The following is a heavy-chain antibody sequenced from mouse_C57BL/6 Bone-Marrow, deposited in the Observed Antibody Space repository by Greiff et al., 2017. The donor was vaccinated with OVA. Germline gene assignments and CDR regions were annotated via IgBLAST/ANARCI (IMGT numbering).Heavy chain of an antibody. CDR2: IYPRSGNT. D-gene: IGHD2-1*01. Sequence: LVESGAELARPGASVKLSCKASGYTFTSYGISWVKQRTGQGLEWIGEIYPRSGNTYYNEKFKGKATLTADKSSSTAYMELRSLTSEDSAVYFCARGRIYYGNYFYAMDYWGQGTSVTVSS. CDR3: ARGRIYYGNYFYAMDY. CDR1: GYTFTSYG. V-gene: IGHV1-81*01. J-gene: IGHJ4*01.